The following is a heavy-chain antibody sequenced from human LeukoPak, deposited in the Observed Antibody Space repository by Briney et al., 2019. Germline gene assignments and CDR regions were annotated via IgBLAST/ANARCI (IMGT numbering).Heavy chain of an antibody. CDR2: ITESGGGT. J-gene: IGHJ4*02. V-gene: IGHV3-23*01. CDR3: AKGSAAGRPYYFDY. CDR1: GFTFGSYA. D-gene: IGHD6-25*01. Sequence: GGSLRLSCAASGFTFGSYAMSWVRQAPGKGLEWVSAITESGGGTYNADSVKGRFTISRDNSKKTLFLQMNSLRAEDTAIYYCAKGSAAGRPYYFDYWGQGTLVTVSS.